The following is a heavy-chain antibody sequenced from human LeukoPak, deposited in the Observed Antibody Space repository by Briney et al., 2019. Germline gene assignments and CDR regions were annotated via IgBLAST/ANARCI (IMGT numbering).Heavy chain of an antibody. CDR2: INAGNGNT. J-gene: IGHJ4*02. V-gene: IGHV1-3*01. D-gene: IGHD3-22*01. CDR1: GYTFISYA. Sequence: ASVKVSCKASGYTFISYAMHWVRQAPGQRLEWMGWINAGNGNTKYSQKFQGRVTITRDTSASTAYMELSSLRSEDTAVYYCARESYYDSSGYYYDYWGQGTLVTVSS. CDR3: ARESYYDSSGYYYDY.